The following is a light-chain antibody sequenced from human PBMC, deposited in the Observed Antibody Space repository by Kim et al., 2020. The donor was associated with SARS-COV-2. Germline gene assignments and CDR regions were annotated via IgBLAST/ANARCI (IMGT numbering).Light chain of an antibody. CDR2: KAS. Sequence: DIQMTQSPSTLSASVGDKVTITCRASHSISQWLAWYQQKPGRAPTLLVYKASSLKSGVPSRFSGSGSGTEFTLTISSLQPDDFATYYCQQYNSYPWTFGQGTKVDIK. V-gene: IGKV1-5*03. J-gene: IGKJ1*01. CDR3: QQYNSYPWT. CDR1: HSISQW.